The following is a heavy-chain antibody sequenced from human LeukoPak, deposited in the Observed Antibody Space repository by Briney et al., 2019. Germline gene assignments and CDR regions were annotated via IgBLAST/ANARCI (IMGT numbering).Heavy chain of an antibody. CDR2: IYYSGST. D-gene: IGHD2-21*02. Sequence: PSETLSLTCTVSGGSISSYYWSWIRQPPGKGLEWIGYIYYSGSTNHNPSLKSRVTISVDTSKNQFSLKLSSVTAADTAVYYCARARDSLAYCGGDCYSAREFDYWGQGTLVTVSS. CDR3: ARARDSLAYCGGDCYSAREFDY. J-gene: IGHJ4*02. V-gene: IGHV4-59*01. CDR1: GGSISSYY.